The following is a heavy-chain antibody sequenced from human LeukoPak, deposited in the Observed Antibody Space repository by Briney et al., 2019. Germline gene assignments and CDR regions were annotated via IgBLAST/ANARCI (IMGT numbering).Heavy chain of an antibody. D-gene: IGHD2-21*02. CDR1: GFTFDDYA. CDR2: ISYNSDTI. J-gene: IGHJ2*01. Sequence: GGSLRLSCAASGFTFDDYAMHWVRQAPGKGLEWVSGISYNSDTIAYTDSVKGRFTISRDNAKNSLYLQMNSLRAEDTALYYCAKDYCGGDCYSGWYFDLWGRGTLVTVSS. V-gene: IGHV3-9*01. CDR3: AKDYCGGDCYSGWYFDL.